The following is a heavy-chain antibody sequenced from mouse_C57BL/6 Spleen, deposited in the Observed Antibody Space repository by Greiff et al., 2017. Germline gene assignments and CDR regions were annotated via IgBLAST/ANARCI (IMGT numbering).Heavy chain of an antibody. V-gene: IGHV5-4*03. CDR2: ISDGGSYT. Sequence: EVKLVESGGGLVKPGGSLKLSCAASGFTFSSYAMSWVRQTPEKRLEWVATISDGGSYTYYPDNVKGRFTISRDNAKNNLYLQMSHLKSEDTAMYYCARHYDGYYKGFAYWGQGTLVTVSA. CDR3: ARHYDGYYKGFAY. CDR1: GFTFSSYA. D-gene: IGHD2-3*01. J-gene: IGHJ3*01.